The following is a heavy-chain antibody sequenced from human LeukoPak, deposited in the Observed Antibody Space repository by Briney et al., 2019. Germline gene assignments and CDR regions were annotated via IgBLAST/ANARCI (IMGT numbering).Heavy chain of an antibody. V-gene: IGHV4-39*01. D-gene: IGHD6-19*01. J-gene: IGHJ4*02. CDR3: ARHVPYNSGWHIAF. CDR2: IYYSGNT. CDR1: GGSVSSVSHY. Sequence: SETLSLTCSVSGGSVSSVSHYWGWVRQPPGKGPEWVGIIYYSGNTFYNPSLKGRLTVSLDTSKNHFSLTLTSVTATDKAVYYCARHVPYNSGWHIAFWGQGTLVTVSS.